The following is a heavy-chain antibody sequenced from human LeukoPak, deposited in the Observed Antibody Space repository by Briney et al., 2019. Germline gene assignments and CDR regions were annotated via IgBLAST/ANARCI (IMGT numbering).Heavy chain of an antibody. V-gene: IGHV4-34*01. CDR3: AREEDYGSGSYRDFRWFGP. D-gene: IGHD3-10*01. CDR1: GGSFSGYY. Sequence: SETLSLTCAVYGGSFSGYYWSWIRQPPGKGLEWIGEINHSGSTNYNPSLKSRVTISVDTSKNQFSLKLSSVTAADTAVYYCAREEDYGSGSYRDFRWFGPWGQGTLVTVSS. J-gene: IGHJ5*02. CDR2: INHSGST.